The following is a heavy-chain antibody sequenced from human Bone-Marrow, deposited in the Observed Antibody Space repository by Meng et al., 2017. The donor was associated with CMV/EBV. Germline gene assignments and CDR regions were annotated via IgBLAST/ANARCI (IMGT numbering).Heavy chain of an antibody. Sequence: ASVKVSCKASGYTFTGYYMHWVRQAPGQGLEWMGWINPNSGGTNYAQKFQGRVTMTRDTSISTAYMELSRLRSDDTAVYYCARQTPSLGATPHLDYWAQGTLVTVSS. J-gene: IGHJ4*02. CDR1: GYTFTGYY. V-gene: IGHV1-2*02. CDR3: ARQTPSLGATPHLDY. D-gene: IGHD1-26*01. CDR2: INPNSGGT.